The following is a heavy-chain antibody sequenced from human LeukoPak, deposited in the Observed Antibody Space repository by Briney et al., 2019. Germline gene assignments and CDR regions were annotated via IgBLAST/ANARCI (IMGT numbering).Heavy chain of an antibody. CDR3: AKAPVTTCSGAYCYPFDY. D-gene: IGHD2-21*01. CDR2: ISGSGTNT. Sequence: PGGSLRLSCAASGFTFSSYAMSWVRQAPGKGLEWVSAISGSGTNTYYADSVKGRFTISRDSSKNTLYLQMNRLRAEDAAVYYCAKAPVTTCSGAYCYPFDYWGQGTLVTVSS. CDR1: GFTFSSYA. J-gene: IGHJ4*02. V-gene: IGHV3-23*01.